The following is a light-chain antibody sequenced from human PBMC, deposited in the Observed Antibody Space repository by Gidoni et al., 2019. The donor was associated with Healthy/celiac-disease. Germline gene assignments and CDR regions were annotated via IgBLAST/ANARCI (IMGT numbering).Light chain of an antibody. CDR1: QSVNSN. CDR2: GAS. J-gene: IGKJ1*01. CDR3: QPYNNWPWT. V-gene: IGKV3-15*01. Sequence: EIVMTQSPATLSVPPGERATLSCRASQSVNSNLAWYQQKPGQAPRLLIYGASTRATSIPARFSGSGSGTEFTLTISSLQSEDFAVYYCQPYNNWPWTFGQETRVEIK.